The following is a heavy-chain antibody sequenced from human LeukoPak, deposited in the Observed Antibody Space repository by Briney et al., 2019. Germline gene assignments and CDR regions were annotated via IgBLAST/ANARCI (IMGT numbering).Heavy chain of an antibody. CDR1: GFTFSSYN. V-gene: IGHV3-48*03. CDR3: AELGITMIGGV. J-gene: IGHJ6*04. Sequence: GGSLRLSCAASGFTFSSYNMNWVRQAPGKGLEWVSAISGSGGSTYYADSVKGRFTISRDNAKNSLYLQMNSLRAEDTAVYYCAELGITMIGGVWGKGTTVTISS. CDR2: ISGSGGST. D-gene: IGHD3-10*02.